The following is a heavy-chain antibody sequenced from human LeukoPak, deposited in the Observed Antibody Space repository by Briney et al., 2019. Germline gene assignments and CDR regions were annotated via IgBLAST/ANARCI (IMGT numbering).Heavy chain of an antibody. J-gene: IGHJ5*02. D-gene: IGHD3-3*01. Sequence: PGGSLRLSCAASGFTFSSYAMHWVRQAPGKGLEWVAVISYDGSNKYYADSVKGRFTISRDNSKNTLYLQMNSLRAEDTAVYYCARDSAFWSEDRWFDPWGQGTLVTVSS. V-gene: IGHV3-30-3*01. CDR3: ARDSAFWSEDRWFDP. CDR2: ISYDGSNK. CDR1: GFTFSSYA.